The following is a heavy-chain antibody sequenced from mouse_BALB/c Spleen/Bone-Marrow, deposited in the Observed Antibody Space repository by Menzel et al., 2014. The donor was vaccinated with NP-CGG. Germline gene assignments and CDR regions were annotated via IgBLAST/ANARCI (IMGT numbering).Heavy chain of an antibody. Sequence: VQLQQSGAELVRPGVSVKISCKGSGYTFTDYAMHWVKQSHAKSLEWIGVISTYYGDASYNQKFKGKATMTVDKSSSTAYMELARLTSEDSAIYYCARESICYYGSTLDYWGQGTTLTVSS. CDR2: ISTYYGDA. V-gene: IGHV1S137*01. CDR1: GYTFTDYA. J-gene: IGHJ2*01. CDR3: ARESICYYGSTLDY. D-gene: IGHD1-1*01.